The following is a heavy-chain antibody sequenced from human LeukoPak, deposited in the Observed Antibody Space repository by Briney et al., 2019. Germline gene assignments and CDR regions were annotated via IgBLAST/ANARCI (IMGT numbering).Heavy chain of an antibody. J-gene: IGHJ2*01. D-gene: IGHD2-2*01. V-gene: IGHV4-61*02. CDR3: ARVVPAAARIFDL. Sequence: TLSLTCTVSGGSISSGSYYWSWIRQPAGKGLEWIGRIYTSGSTNYNPSLKSRVTISVDTSKNQFSLKLSSVTAADTAVYYCARVVPAAARIFDLWGRGTLVTVSS. CDR1: GGSISSGSYY. CDR2: IYTSGST.